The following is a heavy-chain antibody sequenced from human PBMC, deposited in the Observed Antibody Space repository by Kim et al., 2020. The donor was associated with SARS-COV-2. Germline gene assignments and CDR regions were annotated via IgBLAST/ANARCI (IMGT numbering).Heavy chain of an antibody. V-gene: IGHV1-69*13. CDR1: GGTFSSYA. CDR3: ARDKGTPYYYDSSGYWEYYFDY. D-gene: IGHD3-22*01. CDR2: IIPIFGTA. Sequence: SVKVSCKASGGTFSSYAISWVRQAPGQGLEWMGGIIPIFGTANYAQKFQGRVTITADESTSTAYMELSSLRSEDTAVYYCARDKGTPYYYDSSGYWEYYFDYWGQGTLVTVSS. J-gene: IGHJ4*02.